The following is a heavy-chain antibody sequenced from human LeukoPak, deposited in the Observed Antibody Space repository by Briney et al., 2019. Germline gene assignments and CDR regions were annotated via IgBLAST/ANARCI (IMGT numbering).Heavy chain of an antibody. J-gene: IGHJ4*02. CDR1: GYTFTGYY. D-gene: IGHD2-15*01. V-gene: IGHV1-2*02. CDR2: INPNSGGT. Sequence: ASVKVSCKASGYTFTGYYMHWVRQAPGQGLEWMGWINPNSGGTNYAQKFQGRVTMTRDTSISTAYMEPSRLRSDDTAVYYCARDLGDIVVENLDYWGQGTLVTVSS. CDR3: ARDLGDIVVENLDY.